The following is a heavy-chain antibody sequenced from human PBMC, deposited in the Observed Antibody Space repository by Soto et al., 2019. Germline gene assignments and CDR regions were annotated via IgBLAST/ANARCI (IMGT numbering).Heavy chain of an antibody. Sequence: GGSLRLSCAASGFTFDDYAMHWVRQAPGKGLEWVSAISGSGGSTYYADSVKGRFTISRDNSKNTLYLQMNSLRAEDTAVYYCARSGYSYNENWFDPWGQGTLVTVSS. CDR1: GFTFDDYA. J-gene: IGHJ5*02. D-gene: IGHD5-18*01. CDR2: ISGSGGST. V-gene: IGHV3-23*01. CDR3: ARSGYSYNENWFDP.